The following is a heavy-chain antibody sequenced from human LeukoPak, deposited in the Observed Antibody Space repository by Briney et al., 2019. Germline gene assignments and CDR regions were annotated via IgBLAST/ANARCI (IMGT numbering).Heavy chain of an antibody. CDR3: ARAHRVPKVGTEPAGLSDDY. V-gene: IGHV1-2*05. D-gene: IGHD4-23*01. Sequence: ASVKVSCKASGYTFTGYYMHWVRQAPGQGLEWMGRINPNSGGTNYAQKSQGRVTMTRDTSISTAYMELSRLRSGDTGVYYCARAHRVPKVGTEPAGLSDDYWGQGNPVTVSP. J-gene: IGHJ4*01. CDR1: GYTFTGYY. CDR2: INPNSGGT.